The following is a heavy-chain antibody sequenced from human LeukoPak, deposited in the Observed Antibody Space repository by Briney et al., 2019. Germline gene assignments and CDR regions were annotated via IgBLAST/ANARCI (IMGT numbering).Heavy chain of an antibody. CDR1: GFSISSYN. CDR3: ARWRWAQSEFDY. CDR2: IKEHASDT. V-gene: IGHV3-7*01. Sequence: GGSLRLSCAASGFSISSYNLACGRQDPGKGLEWVANIKEHASDTEYVDSVKGRFTISRDNAKRSLYLEMNSLRVEDTAVYFCARWRWAQSEFDYWGQGTLVTVSS. D-gene: IGHD5-24*01. J-gene: IGHJ4*02.